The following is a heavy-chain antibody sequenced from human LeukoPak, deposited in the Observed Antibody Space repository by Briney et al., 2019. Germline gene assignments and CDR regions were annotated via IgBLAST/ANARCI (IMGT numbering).Heavy chain of an antibody. V-gene: IGHV3-20*04. Sequence: GGSLRLSCAASGFTFDDYGMSWVRQAPGKGLEWVSGINWNGGSTGYADSVKGRFTISRDNVKNSLYLQMNSLRAEDTALYYCARGSGSDDAFDLWGQGTMVTVSS. CDR2: INWNGGST. CDR1: GFTFDDYG. D-gene: IGHD1-26*01. CDR3: ARGSGSDDAFDL. J-gene: IGHJ3*01.